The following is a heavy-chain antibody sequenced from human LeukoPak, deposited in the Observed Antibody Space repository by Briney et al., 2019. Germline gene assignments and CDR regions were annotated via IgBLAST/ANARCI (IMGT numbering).Heavy chain of an antibody. V-gene: IGHV3-23*01. CDR3: AKEDDYYDSSGTSILDP. CDR1: GFTFSSYA. CDR2: ISGSGGST. J-gene: IGHJ5*02. D-gene: IGHD3-22*01. Sequence: GGSLRLSCAASGFTFSSYAMSWVRQAPGKGLEWVSAISGSGGSTYYADSVEGRFTISRDNSKNTLYLQMNSLRAEDTAVYYCAKEDDYYDSSGTSILDPWGQGTLVTVSS.